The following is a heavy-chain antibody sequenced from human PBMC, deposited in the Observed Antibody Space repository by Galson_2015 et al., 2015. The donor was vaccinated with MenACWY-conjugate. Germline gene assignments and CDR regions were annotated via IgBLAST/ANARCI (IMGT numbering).Heavy chain of an antibody. V-gene: IGHV3-11*01. J-gene: IGHJ4*02. CDR3: AREGGAAKEFDY. CDR1: GFTFSDYD. Sequence: SLRLSSAASGFTFSDYDMSWIRQAPGKGLEWVSYISSGGSSINHAEFVKGRFTISRDNAKNSQYLQMNSLRAEDTAVYYCAREGGAAKEFDYWGQGTLVTVSS. D-gene: IGHD2-15*01. CDR2: ISSGGSSI.